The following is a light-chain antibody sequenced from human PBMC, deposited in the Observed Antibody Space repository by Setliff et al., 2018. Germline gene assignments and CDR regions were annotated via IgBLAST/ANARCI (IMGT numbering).Light chain of an antibody. Sequence: QSALTQPAAVSGSPGQSITISCTGTSSGVGGYNYVSWYQQRPCKAPKLMIYEVSKRPSGVSDRFSGSKSGNTASLTISGLQAEDEADYYCLSYTSKTTHALFGGGTKVTVL. CDR3: LSYTSKTTHAL. J-gene: IGLJ2*01. CDR2: EVS. V-gene: IGLV2-14*01. CDR1: SSGVGGYNY.